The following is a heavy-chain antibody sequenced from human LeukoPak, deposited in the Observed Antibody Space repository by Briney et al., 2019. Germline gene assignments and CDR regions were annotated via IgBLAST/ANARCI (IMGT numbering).Heavy chain of an antibody. J-gene: IGHJ4*02. V-gene: IGHV3-23*01. CDR2: ISTSGGSS. CDR1: GFTFSSYA. CDR3: AIMHPYYDGSGYWVQ. D-gene: IGHD3-22*01. Sequence: PGESLRLSCAASGFTFSSYAMSWVRQAPGKALEWVSGISTSGGSSSYADSVKGRFTISRDNPRNTLYMQMNSLRAEDTALYYCAIMHPYYDGSGYWVQWGQGTLVTVSS.